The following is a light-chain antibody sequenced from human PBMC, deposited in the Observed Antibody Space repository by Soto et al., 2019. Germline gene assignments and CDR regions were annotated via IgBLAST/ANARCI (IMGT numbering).Light chain of an antibody. J-gene: IGKJ4*01. CDR1: QSVSSSY. CDR3: RQYGSSPHLT. Sequence: EIVLTQSPGTLSLSPGERATLSCRASQSVSSSYLAWYQQKPGQAPRLLIYGASSRATGIPDRFSGSGSGTDFTLTISRLEPEDFAVYYCRQYGSSPHLTFGGGTKVEIK. V-gene: IGKV3-20*01. CDR2: GAS.